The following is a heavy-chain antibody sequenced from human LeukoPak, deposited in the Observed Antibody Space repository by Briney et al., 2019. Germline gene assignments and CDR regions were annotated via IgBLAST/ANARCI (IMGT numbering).Heavy chain of an antibody. Sequence: SETLSLTCTVSGGSISSGSYYWSWIRQPAGKGLEWIGHIYTSGSTNYNPSLKSRVTISVDTSKNQFSLKLSSVTAADTAVYYCARGYCSGGSCFLFDYWGQRTLVTVSS. CDR3: ARGYCSGGSCFLFDY. CDR1: GGSISSGSYY. CDR2: IYTSGST. D-gene: IGHD2-15*01. V-gene: IGHV4-61*09. J-gene: IGHJ4*02.